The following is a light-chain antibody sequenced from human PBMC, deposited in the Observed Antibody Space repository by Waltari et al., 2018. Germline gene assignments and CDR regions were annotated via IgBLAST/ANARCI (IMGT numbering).Light chain of an antibody. CDR1: SANIGRNY. Sequence: QSVLTQPPSASGTPGQRVTIPCSGSSANIGRNYVYWYQQLPGTAPRLLIYRDVKRASGVSYVFSASKVGTSASLTISWLRSDDDAEYYCAAWVTSRTAFCVFGSGTKVTVL. CDR3: AAWVTSRTAFCV. V-gene: IGLV1-47*01. CDR2: RDV. J-gene: IGLJ1*01.